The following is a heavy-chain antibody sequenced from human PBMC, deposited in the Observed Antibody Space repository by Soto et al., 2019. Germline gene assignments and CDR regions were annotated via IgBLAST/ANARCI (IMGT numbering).Heavy chain of an antibody. CDR3: EHSSGLYCSGGSCYRCWFDP. CDR1: GFSLSTSGVG. J-gene: IGHJ5*02. D-gene: IGHD2-15*01. CDR2: IYWGDDK. Sequence: SGPTLVNPTQTLTLTCTFSGFSLSTSGVGVGWIRQPPGKALELLALIYWGDDKRYSPSLKSRLTITKDTSKNQVVLTMTNMEPVETETYFCEHSSGLYCSGGSCYRCWFDPWG. V-gene: IGHV2-5*02.